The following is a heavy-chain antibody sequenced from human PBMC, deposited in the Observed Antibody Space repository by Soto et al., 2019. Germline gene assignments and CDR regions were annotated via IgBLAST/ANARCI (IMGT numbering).Heavy chain of an antibody. V-gene: IGHV3-23*01. CDR2: ISGSGGST. Sequence: PGGSLRLSCAASGFTFSSYAMSWVRQAPGKGLEWVSAISGSGGSTYYADSVKGRFTISRDNSKNTLYLQMNSLRAEDTAVYYCAKETAYRMITFGGVIVKGFDYWGQGTLVTVSS. J-gene: IGHJ4*02. D-gene: IGHD3-16*02. CDR3: AKETAYRMITFGGVIVKGFDY. CDR1: GFTFSSYA.